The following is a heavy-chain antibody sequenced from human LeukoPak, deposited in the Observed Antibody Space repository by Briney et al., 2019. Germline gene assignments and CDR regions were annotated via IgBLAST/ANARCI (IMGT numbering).Heavy chain of an antibody. V-gene: IGHV4-39*01. D-gene: IGHD1-26*01. CDR3: ARLSYSGSRGAFDI. Sequence: TSETLSLTCTVSGGSISSSSYYWGWIRQPPGKGLEWIGSIYYSGSTYYNPSLKSRVTISVDTSKNQFSLKLSSVTAADTAVYYCARLSYSGSRGAFDIWGQGTMVTVSS. CDR1: GGSISSSSYY. J-gene: IGHJ3*02. CDR2: IYYSGST.